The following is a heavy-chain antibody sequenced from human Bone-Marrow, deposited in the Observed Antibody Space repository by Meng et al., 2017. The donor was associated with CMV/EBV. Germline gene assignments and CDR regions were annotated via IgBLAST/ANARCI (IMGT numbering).Heavy chain of an antibody. CDR2: IYYSGST. Sequence: SETLSLTCTVSGGSISSSSYYWGWIRQPPGKGLEWIGSIYYSGSTYYNPSLKSRVTISVDTSKNQFSLKLSSVTAADTAVYYCARDPLYAAARLDYWGQGTLVTVS. CDR3: ARDPLYAAARLDY. CDR1: GGSISSSSYY. J-gene: IGHJ4*02. V-gene: IGHV4-39*07. D-gene: IGHD6-13*01.